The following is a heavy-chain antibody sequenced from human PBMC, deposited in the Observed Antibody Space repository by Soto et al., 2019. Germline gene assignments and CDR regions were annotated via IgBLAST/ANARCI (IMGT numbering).Heavy chain of an antibody. J-gene: IGHJ6*02. CDR3: ATALLSPGFLYYHYSGLDV. Sequence: QVQLVQSGAEVKKPGASVKVSCKASGYTFTSYAIHWVRQAPGQRLEWMGWINAGNGNTRYSQTFQGRVTITRDTSARTAYMELSILTSEDPAVYYCATALLSPGFLYYHYSGLDVWGHGTTVTVSS. CDR1: GYTFTSYA. D-gene: IGHD3-10*01. V-gene: IGHV1-3*01. CDR2: INAGNGNT.